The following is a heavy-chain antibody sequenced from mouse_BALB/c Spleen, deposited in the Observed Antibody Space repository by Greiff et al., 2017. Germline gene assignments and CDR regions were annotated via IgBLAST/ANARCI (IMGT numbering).Heavy chain of an antibody. CDR2: IYPGDGDT. J-gene: IGHJ2*01. CDR3: ARDSLLRLDY. CDR1: GYAFSSYW. V-gene: IGHV1-80*01. D-gene: IGHD1-2*01. Sequence: QVQLKQSGAELVRPGSSVKISCKASGYAFSSYWMNWVKQRPGQGLEWIGQIYPGDGDTNYNGKFKGKATLTADKSSSTAYMQLSSLTSEDSAVYFCARDSLLRLDYWGQGTTLTVSS.